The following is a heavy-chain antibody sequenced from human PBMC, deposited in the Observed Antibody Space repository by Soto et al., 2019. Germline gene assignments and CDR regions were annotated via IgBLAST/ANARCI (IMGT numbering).Heavy chain of an antibody. CDR3: ARASYGSGSYYNDYYYGMDV. CDR2: INHSGST. D-gene: IGHD3-10*01. Sequence: TSETLSVTCAVYGVSFSGYYWSWSRQPPGKGLEWIGEINHSGSTNYNPSLKSRVTISVDTSKNQFSLKLSSVTAADTAVYYCARASYGSGSYYNDYYYGMDVWGQGTTVT. J-gene: IGHJ6*02. CDR1: GVSFSGYY. V-gene: IGHV4-34*01.